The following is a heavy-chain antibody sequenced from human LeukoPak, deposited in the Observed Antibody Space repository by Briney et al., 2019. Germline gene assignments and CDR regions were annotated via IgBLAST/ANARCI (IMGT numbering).Heavy chain of an antibody. V-gene: IGHV4-34*01. D-gene: IGHD4-23*01. CDR3: ARDPTTVVTLPYYFDF. CDR1: GGSFLGSH. Sequence: SETLSLTCAVSGGSFLGSHWNWIRQSPEKGLEWIGEINHSGRTSYHPSLKNRVTISVDTSKSQFFLKLTSVTAADTAVYYCARDPTTVVTLPYYFDFWGQGALVTVSA. CDR2: INHSGRT. J-gene: IGHJ4*02.